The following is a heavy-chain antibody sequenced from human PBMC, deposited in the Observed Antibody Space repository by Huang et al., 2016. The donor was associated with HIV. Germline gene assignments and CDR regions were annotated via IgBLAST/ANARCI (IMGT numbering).Heavy chain of an antibody. CDR2: ICGSGSAS. Sequence: EMQLVQSGGGLVKPGGSMRLSCAASGFSFRSYTLTWVRQTLERGVVWVLTICGSGSASCYADVVKGKARLTVSRDNAKNSLYRQIKSLRAENTAVYYCATVGGNSGSDAFYFDYWGQGTLVTVSS. D-gene: IGHD3-10*01. V-gene: IGHV3-21*02. CDR1: GFSFRSYT. J-gene: IGHJ4*02. CDR3: ATVGGNSGSDAFYFDY.